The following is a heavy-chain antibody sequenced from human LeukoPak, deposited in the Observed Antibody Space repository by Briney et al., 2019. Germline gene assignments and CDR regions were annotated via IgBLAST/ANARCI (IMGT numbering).Heavy chain of an antibody. Sequence: GGSLRLFCAASGFTFSRYGMHWVRQAPGKGLEWVAVIWYDGSNKYLTDSVKGRFTISRDNSKSTLYLQMNSLRAEDTAVYYCARDGVRSGYHEGPDYWGQGTLVTVSS. D-gene: IGHD3-22*01. CDR2: IWYDGSNK. CDR1: GFTFSRYG. CDR3: ARDGVRSGYHEGPDY. J-gene: IGHJ4*02. V-gene: IGHV3-33*01.